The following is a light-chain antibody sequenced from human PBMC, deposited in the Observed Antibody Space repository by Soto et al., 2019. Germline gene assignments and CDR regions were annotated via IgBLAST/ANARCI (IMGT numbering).Light chain of an antibody. Sequence: DIQMTQSPSTLSASVGGRVTIICRASQSISSWLAWYQQKGGKAPKLLISKASNLDSGVPSRFSGSGSGTEFNLTISSLQPEDFATYYCQQYNSFIWTFGQGTKVDIK. CDR1: QSISSW. CDR3: QQYNSFIWT. J-gene: IGKJ1*01. V-gene: IGKV1-5*03. CDR2: KAS.